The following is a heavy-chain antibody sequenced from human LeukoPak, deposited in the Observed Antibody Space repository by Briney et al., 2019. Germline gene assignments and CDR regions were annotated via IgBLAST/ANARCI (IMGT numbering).Heavy chain of an antibody. CDR1: GGSISSYY. J-gene: IGHJ6*02. D-gene: IGHD1-26*01. CDR2: IYYSGST. Sequence: SETLSLTCTVSGGSISSYYWSWIRQPPGKGLEWIGYIYYSGSTNYNPSLKSRVTISVDTSKNQFSLKLSSVTAADTAVYYCARHSVGSYYYGMDAWGQGTTVTVSS. CDR3: ARHSVGSYYYGMDA. V-gene: IGHV4-59*08.